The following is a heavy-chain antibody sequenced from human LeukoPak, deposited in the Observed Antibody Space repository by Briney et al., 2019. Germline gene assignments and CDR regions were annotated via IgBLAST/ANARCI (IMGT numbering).Heavy chain of an antibody. CDR1: GGAITSGSYY. CDR2: IYYSGST. J-gene: IGHJ4*02. V-gene: IGHV4-39*07. Sequence: SETLSLTCTVSGGAITSGSYYWSWIRQPPGKGLEWIGSIYYSGSTYYNPSLEGRITVSLDTSKNQFSLKVSSVTAADTAVYYCARDKTFEVVNFFDYWGQGTPVTVSS. CDR3: ARDKTFEVVNFFDY. D-gene: IGHD3-3*01.